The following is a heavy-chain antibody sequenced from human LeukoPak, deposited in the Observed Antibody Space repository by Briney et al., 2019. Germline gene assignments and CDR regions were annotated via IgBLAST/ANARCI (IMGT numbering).Heavy chain of an antibody. V-gene: IGHV4-59*08. J-gene: IGHJ4*02. CDR1: GDSISSDY. D-gene: IGHD1-26*01. Sequence: SETLSLACAVSGDSISSDYWGWVRQPPGKGLEWIGYIYYTGSTNYNPSLKSRVTISVDTSKNQFSLKLSSVTAADTAVYYCARHPTKWELRLSLDYWGQGTLATVSS. CDR3: ARHPTKWELRLSLDY. CDR2: IYYTGST.